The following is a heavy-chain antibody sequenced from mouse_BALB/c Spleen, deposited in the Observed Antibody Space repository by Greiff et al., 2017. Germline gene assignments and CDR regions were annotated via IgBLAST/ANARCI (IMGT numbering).Heavy chain of an antibody. CDR3: ARQLGLRAMDY. J-gene: IGHJ4*01. V-gene: IGHV1-54*01. CDR1: GYAFTNYL. D-gene: IGHD3-1*01. Sequence: VQLQQSGAELVRPGTSVKVSCKASGYAFTNYLIEWVKQRPGQGLEWIGVINPGSGGTNYNEKFKGKATLTADKSSSTAYMQHSSLTSDDSAVYFCARQLGLRAMDYWGQGTSVTVSS. CDR2: INPGSGGT.